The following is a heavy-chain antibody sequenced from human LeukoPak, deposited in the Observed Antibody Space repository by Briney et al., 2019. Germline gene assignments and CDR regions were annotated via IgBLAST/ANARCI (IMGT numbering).Heavy chain of an antibody. J-gene: IGHJ6*02. CDR1: GYSFTSYW. CDR2: IDPSDSYT. CDR3: ARHHQLLPYYGMDV. V-gene: IGHV5-10-1*01. D-gene: IGHD2-2*01. Sequence: GESLKISCKGSGYSFTSYWISWVRQMPGKGLEWMGRIDPSDSYTNYGPSFQGHVTISADKSISTAYLQWSSLKASDTAMYYCARHHQLLPYYGMDVWGQGTTVTVSS.